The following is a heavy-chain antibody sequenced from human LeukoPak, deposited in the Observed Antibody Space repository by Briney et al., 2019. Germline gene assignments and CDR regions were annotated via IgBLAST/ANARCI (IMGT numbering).Heavy chain of an antibody. J-gene: IGHJ3*02. Sequence: GGSLRLSCAASGFTFSDYYMSWIRQAPGKGLEWVSYISSSGSTIYYADSVKGRFTISRDNAKNSLYLQMNSLRAEDTAVYYCATSEAAPNAFDIWGQGTMVTVSS. D-gene: IGHD6-13*01. V-gene: IGHV3-11*01. CDR1: GFTFSDYY. CDR3: ATSEAAPNAFDI. CDR2: ISSSGSTI.